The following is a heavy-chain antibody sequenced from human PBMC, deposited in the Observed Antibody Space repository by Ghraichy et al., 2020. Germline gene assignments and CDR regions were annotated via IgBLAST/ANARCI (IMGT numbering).Heavy chain of an antibody. V-gene: IGHV4-39*01. CDR2: IYYSGST. Sequence: SQTLSLTCTVSGGSISSSSYYWGWIRQPPGKGLEWIGSIYYSGSTYYNPSLKSRVTISVDTSKNQFSLKLNSVTAADTAVYYCARRYRVVVAATRFDPWGQGTLVTVSS. CDR3: ARRYRVVVAATRFDP. CDR1: GGSISSSSYY. J-gene: IGHJ5*02. D-gene: IGHD2-15*01.